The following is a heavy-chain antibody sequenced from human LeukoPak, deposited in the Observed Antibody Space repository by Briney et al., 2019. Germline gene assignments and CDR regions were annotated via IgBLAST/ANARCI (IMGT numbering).Heavy chain of an antibody. CDR3: ASRGYSGSQTDY. CDR1: GGTFSSYA. V-gene: IGHV1-69*01. CDR2: IIPIFGTA. Sequence: SVKVSCKASGGTFSSYAISWVRQAPGQGLEWMGGIIPIFGTANYAQKFQGRVTITADESTSTAYMELSSLRSEDTAVYYCASRGYSGSQTDYWGQGTLVTVSP. D-gene: IGHD1-26*01. J-gene: IGHJ4*02.